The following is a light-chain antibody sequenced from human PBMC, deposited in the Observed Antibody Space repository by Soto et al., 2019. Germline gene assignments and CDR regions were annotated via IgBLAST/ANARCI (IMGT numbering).Light chain of an antibody. Sequence: QSVLTQPASVSGSPGQSITISCTGTSSDIGAYNYVSWFQQYAGKAPKFVIYDVNKRPSGDSYRFSGSKSGNMASLTISGLQAEDEADYYCTSYTTANTLIVGGGTKLTVL. CDR1: SSDIGAYNY. V-gene: IGLV2-14*03. CDR3: TSYTTANTLI. CDR2: DVN. J-gene: IGLJ2*01.